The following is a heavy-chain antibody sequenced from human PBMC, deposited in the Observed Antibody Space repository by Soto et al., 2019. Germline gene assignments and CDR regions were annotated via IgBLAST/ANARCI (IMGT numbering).Heavy chain of an antibody. CDR2: IYYSGST. V-gene: IGHV4-39*01. CDR1: GGSISSSTYY. Sequence: PSETLSLTCTVSGGSISSSTYYWGWIRQPPGKGLEWIGSIYYSGSTYYNPSLKSRVTISVDTSKNQFSLKLRSVTAADTAVYYCAILVGYCSGTSCYEDYWGQGTLVTVSS. J-gene: IGHJ4*02. D-gene: IGHD2-2*01. CDR3: AILVGYCSGTSCYEDY.